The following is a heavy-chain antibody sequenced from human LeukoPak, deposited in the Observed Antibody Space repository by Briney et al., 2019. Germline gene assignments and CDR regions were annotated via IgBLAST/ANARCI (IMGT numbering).Heavy chain of an antibody. D-gene: IGHD3-10*01. CDR2: ISYDGSNK. J-gene: IGHJ5*02. CDR3: AKASGVGLWFGETPNWFDP. Sequence: PGGSLRLSCAASGFTFSSYGMHWVRQAPGKGLERVAVISYDGSNKYYADSVKGRFTTSRDNSKNTLYLQMNSLRAEDTAVYYCAKASGVGLWFGETPNWFDPSGQGTLVTVSS. CDR1: GFTFSSYG. V-gene: IGHV3-30*18.